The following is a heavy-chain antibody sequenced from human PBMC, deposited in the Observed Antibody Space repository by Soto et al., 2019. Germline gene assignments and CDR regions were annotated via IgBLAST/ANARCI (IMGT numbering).Heavy chain of an antibody. CDR1: GGSFSGYY. J-gene: IGHJ5*02. CDR2: INHSGST. V-gene: IGHV4-34*01. Sequence: LSLTCAVYGGSFSGYYWSWIRQPPGKGLEWIGEINHSGSTNYNPSLKSRVTISVDTSKNQFSLKLSSVTAADTAVYYCARWSSSWYSNWFDPWGQGTLVTVSS. CDR3: ARWSSSWYSNWFDP. D-gene: IGHD6-13*01.